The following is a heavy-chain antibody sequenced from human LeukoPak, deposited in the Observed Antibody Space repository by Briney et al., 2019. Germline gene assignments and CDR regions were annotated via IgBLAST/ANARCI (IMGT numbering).Heavy chain of an antibody. CDR1: GFTFSNAW. J-gene: IGHJ4*02. D-gene: IGHD3-10*01. V-gene: IGHV3-15*01. Sequence: GGSLRLSCAASGFTFSNAWMSWVRQAPGKGLEWVGRIKSKTDGGTTDYAAPVKGRFTISRDDSKNTLYLQMNSLKTEDTAVYYCTSKTYYYGSGSYDWGQGTLVTVSS. CDR3: TSKTYYYGSGSYD. CDR2: IKSKTDGGTT.